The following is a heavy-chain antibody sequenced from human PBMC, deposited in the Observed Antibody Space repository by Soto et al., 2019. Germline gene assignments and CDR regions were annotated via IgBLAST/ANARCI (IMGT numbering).Heavy chain of an antibody. CDR3: ARKFAREVESYSSTSCYYYYYYGMDV. D-gene: IGHD2-2*01. Sequence: QVQLVQSGAEVKKPGSSVKVSCKASGGTFSSYAISWVRQAPGQGLEWMGGIIPIFGTANYAQKFQGRVTITADESTSTAYMELRSLRSEDTAVYYCARKFAREVESYSSTSCYYYYYYGMDVWGQGTTVTVSS. V-gene: IGHV1-69*01. CDR1: GGTFSSYA. J-gene: IGHJ6*02. CDR2: IIPIFGTA.